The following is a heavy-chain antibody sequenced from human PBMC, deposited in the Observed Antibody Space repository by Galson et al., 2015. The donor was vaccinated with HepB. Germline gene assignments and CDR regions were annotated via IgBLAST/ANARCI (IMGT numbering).Heavy chain of an antibody. CDR1: GYSFTSYW. Sequence: QSGAEVKKPGESLKISCKGSGYSFTSYWIGWVRQMPGKGLEWMGIIYPGDSDTRYRPSFQGQVTISADRSISTAYLQWSSLKASDTAMYYCTRHIRPDTSGYYYFDSWGQGTLVTVSS. V-gene: IGHV5-51*01. D-gene: IGHD3-22*01. CDR3: TRHIRPDTSGYYYFDS. CDR2: IYPGDSDT. J-gene: IGHJ4*02.